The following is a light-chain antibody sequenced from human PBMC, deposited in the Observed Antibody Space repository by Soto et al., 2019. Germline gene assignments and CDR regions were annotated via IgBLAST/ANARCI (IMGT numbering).Light chain of an antibody. J-gene: IGLJ2*01. Sequence: QSVLTQPPSASGTPGQRVTISCSGSSSNIGSNYVYWYQQLPGTAPKLLIYRNNQRPSGVPDRFSGSKSGTSASLAISGLRYEDEADNYCAAWDDSLSGVVFGGGTKLTVL. CDR1: SSNIGSNY. CDR2: RNN. CDR3: AAWDDSLSGVV. V-gene: IGLV1-47*01.